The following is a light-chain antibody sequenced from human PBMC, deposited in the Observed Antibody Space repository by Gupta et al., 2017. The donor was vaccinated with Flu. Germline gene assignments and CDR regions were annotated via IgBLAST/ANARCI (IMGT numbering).Light chain of an antibody. CDR3: CSYAGSFTYA. CDR1: SSDVGGYIY. V-gene: IGLV2-11*01. Sequence: QSALTQPRSVPGSPGQSVTISCTGTSSDVGGYIYVSWYQQHPDKAPKLMIYDVSKRPSGVPDRFSGSKSGTTASLTISGLQAEDEADYYCCSYAGSFTYAFGAGTKVTVL. CDR2: DVS. J-gene: IGLJ1*01.